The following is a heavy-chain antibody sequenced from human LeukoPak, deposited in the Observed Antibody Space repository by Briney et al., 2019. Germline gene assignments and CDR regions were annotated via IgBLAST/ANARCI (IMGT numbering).Heavy chain of an antibody. CDR1: GGSTRSGDYY. CDR2: IYTTGST. CDR3: ARGRGVPQSWFEP. D-gene: IGHD3-10*01. Sequence: PSQTLSLTRIVSGGSTRSGDYYCSWIRQPAGEGLEWIGRIYTTGSTHYNPSLQTRFTMSVDTSQNQFSLKLRSVTAADGAVYYCARGRGVPQSWFEPWGQGTLVTVSS. J-gene: IGHJ5*02. V-gene: IGHV4-61*02.